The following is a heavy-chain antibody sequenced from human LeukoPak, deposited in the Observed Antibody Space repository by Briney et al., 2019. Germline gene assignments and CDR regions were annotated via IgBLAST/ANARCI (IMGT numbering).Heavy chain of an antibody. V-gene: IGHV1-2*02. Sequence: ASVKVSCKASGYTFTGYYMHWVRQAPGQGLEWMGWINPNSGGTNYAQKFQGRVTMTRDTSISTAYMELSRLRSDDTAVYYCARDSPITMVRGVYYYYMDVWAKGPRSPSP. J-gene: IGHJ6*03. CDR3: ARDSPITMVRGVYYYYMDV. D-gene: IGHD3-10*01. CDR1: GYTFTGYY. CDR2: INPNSGGT.